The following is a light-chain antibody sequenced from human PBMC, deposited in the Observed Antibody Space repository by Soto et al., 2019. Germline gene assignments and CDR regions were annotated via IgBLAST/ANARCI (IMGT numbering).Light chain of an antibody. CDR3: QSYDSSLSGVV. Sequence: CTGSSSNIGAGYDVHWYQQLPGTAPKLLIXGNSNRPSGVPDRFSGSKSGTSASLAITGLQAEDEADYYCQSYDSSLSGVVFGGGTKVTVL. V-gene: IGLV1-40*01. J-gene: IGLJ2*01. CDR1: SSNIGAGYD. CDR2: GNS.